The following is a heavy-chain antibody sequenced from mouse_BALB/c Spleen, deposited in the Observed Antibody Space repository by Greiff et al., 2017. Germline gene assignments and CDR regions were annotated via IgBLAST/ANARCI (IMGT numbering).Heavy chain of an antibody. CDR3: ARAITTATWFAY. V-gene: IGHV5-4*02. J-gene: IGHJ3*01. Sequence: EVKLQESGGGLVKPGGSLKLSCAASGFTFSDYYMYWVRQTPEKRLEWVATISDGGSYTYYPDSVKGRFTISRDNAKNNLYLQMSSLKSEDTAMYYCARAITTATWFAYWGQGTLVTVSA. CDR2: ISDGGSYT. D-gene: IGHD1-2*01. CDR1: GFTFSDYY.